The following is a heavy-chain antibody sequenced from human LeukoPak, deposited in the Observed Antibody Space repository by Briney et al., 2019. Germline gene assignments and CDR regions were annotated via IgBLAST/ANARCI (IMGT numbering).Heavy chain of an antibody. V-gene: IGHV1-18*01. J-gene: IGHJ5*02. D-gene: IGHD3-9*01. Sequence: XSVKVSCKASGYTFTSYGISWVRQAPGQGLEWMGWISAYNGNTNYAQKLQGRVTMTTDTSTSTAYMELRSLRSDDTAVYYCARDRILTGYTGGSYNWFDPWGQGTLVTVSS. CDR1: GYTFTSYG. CDR2: ISAYNGNT. CDR3: ARDRILTGYTGGSYNWFDP.